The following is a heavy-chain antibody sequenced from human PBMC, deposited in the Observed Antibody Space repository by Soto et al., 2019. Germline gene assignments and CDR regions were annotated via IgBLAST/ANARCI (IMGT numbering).Heavy chain of an antibody. CDR2: IYHSGST. D-gene: IGHD6-19*01. CDR3: ARDRIAVAQRGDYNWFDP. J-gene: IGHJ5*02. Sequence: SETLSLTCAVSGGSISSGGYSWSWIRQPPGKGLEWIGYIYHSGSTNYNPSLKSRVTISVDTSKNQFSLKLSSVTAADTAVYYCARDRIAVAQRGDYNWFDPWGQGTLVTVSS. V-gene: IGHV4-30-2*01. CDR1: GGSISSGGYS.